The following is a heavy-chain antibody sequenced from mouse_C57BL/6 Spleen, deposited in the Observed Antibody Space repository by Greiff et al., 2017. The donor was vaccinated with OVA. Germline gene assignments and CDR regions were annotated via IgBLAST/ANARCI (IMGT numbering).Heavy chain of an antibody. V-gene: IGHV1-81*01. CDR1: GYTFTSYG. D-gene: IGHD1-1*01. CDR3: ARPPITTVVASAY. CDR2: IYPRRGNT. Sequence: QVQLQQSGAELARPGASVKLSCKASGYTFTSYGISWVKQRTGQGLEWIGEIYPRRGNTYSNEKFKGKATLPADKSASTAYMELRSLTSEDSAVYSWARPPITTVVASAYWGQGTTLTVSA. J-gene: IGHJ2*01.